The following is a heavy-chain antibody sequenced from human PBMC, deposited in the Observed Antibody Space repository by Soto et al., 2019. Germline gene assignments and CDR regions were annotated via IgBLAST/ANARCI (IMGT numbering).Heavy chain of an antibody. Sequence: PGGSLRLSCAASGFTFSSYGMHWVRQAPGKGLEWVAVIWYDGSNKYYAGSVRGRFTISRDNSKNTLYLQMNSLRAEDTAVYYCARASTEPYYDFWSGPHDAFDIWGQGTMVTVSS. CDR3: ARASTEPYYDFWSGPHDAFDI. V-gene: IGHV3-33*01. D-gene: IGHD3-3*01. CDR1: GFTFSSYG. CDR2: IWYDGSNK. J-gene: IGHJ3*02.